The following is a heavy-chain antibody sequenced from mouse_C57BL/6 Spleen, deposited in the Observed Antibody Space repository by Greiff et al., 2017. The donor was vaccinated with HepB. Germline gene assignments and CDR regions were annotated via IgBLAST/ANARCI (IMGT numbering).Heavy chain of an antibody. D-gene: IGHD1-1*01. Sequence: VQLQQSGAELVKAGASVKMSCKASGYTFTSYWMHWVKQRLGQGLEWFAETNPTNGRTYYNEKFKSKATLTVDKSSSTAYMLLSGPTFEDSAVYYWARMKKIGATYFDYWGQGTTLTVSS. J-gene: IGHJ2*01. V-gene: IGHV1S81*02. CDR1: GYTFTSYW. CDR3: ARMKKIGATYFDY. CDR2: TNPTNGRT.